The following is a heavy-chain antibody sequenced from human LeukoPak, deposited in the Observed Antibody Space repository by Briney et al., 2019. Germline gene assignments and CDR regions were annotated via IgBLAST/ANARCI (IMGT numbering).Heavy chain of an antibody. CDR1: GCSISDSSYY. J-gene: IGHJ4*02. V-gene: IGHV4-39*01. CDR3: TSLRNGWELTD. D-gene: IGHD4-23*01. Sequence: PSETLSLTCSVSGCSISDSSYYWGWIRQPPGKGLESIGRIYYTGSAHYNPSLKSRVTISIDTSRDQFSLKLSSVTAADTAVYYCTSLRNGWELTDWGQGTLVTVSS. CDR2: IYYTGSA.